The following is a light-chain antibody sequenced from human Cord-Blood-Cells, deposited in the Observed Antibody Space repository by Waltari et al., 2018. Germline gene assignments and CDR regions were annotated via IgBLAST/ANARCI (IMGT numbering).Light chain of an antibody. CDR2: GAS. CDR1: QSVSSSY. Sequence: EIVLTPSPGNLSLSPGERASPSCRASQSVSSSYLAWFQQKPGQAPRLLIYGASCRASGIPDRFSGSGSGTDFTLTISRLEPEDLAVYYCQQYGSSPFTFGPGTKVDIK. J-gene: IGKJ3*01. V-gene: IGKV3-20*01. CDR3: QQYGSSPFT.